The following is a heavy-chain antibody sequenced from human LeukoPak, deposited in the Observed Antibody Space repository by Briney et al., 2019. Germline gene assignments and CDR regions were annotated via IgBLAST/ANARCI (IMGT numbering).Heavy chain of an antibody. J-gene: IGHJ4*02. Sequence: ASVTVSCKASGYTFTGYYMHWVRQAPGQGLEWMGWINPNSGGTNYAQKFQGWVTMTRDTSINTAYMELSRLRSDDTAVYYCARVRGVTTLGYWGQGTLVTVSS. CDR1: GYTFTGYY. D-gene: IGHD4-17*01. CDR2: INPNSGGT. CDR3: ARVRGVTTLGY. V-gene: IGHV1-2*04.